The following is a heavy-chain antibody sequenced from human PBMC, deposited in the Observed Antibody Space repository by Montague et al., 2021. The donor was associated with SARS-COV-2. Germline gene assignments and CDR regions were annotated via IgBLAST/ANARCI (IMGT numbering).Heavy chain of an antibody. Sequence: PALVKPTQTLTLTCTFSGFSLSTSGVGVGWIRQPPGKALEWLALIYWDDDKRYSPSLKSRLTITKDTSKNQVVLTMTNMNPVDTATYYFAHRREDATMITDWYDPWGQGTMVTVSS. CDR1: GFSLSTSGVG. J-gene: IGHJ5*02. CDR3: AHRREDATMITDWYDP. D-gene: IGHD5-18*01. CDR2: IYWDDDK. V-gene: IGHV2-5*02.